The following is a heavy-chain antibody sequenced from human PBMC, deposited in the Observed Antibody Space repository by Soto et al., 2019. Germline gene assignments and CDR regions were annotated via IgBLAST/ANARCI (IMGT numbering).Heavy chain of an antibody. D-gene: IGHD6-19*01. J-gene: IGHJ4*02. CDR2: ISSSSSTI. CDR3: AREENSSGWSGG. Sequence: EVQLVESGGGLVQPGGSLRLSCAASGFTFSSYSMNWVRQAPGKGLEWVSYISSSSSTIYYADSVKGRFTISRDNAKNSLYPQMNSLRDEDTAVYYCAREENSSGWSGGWGQGTLVTVSS. CDR1: GFTFSSYS. V-gene: IGHV3-48*02.